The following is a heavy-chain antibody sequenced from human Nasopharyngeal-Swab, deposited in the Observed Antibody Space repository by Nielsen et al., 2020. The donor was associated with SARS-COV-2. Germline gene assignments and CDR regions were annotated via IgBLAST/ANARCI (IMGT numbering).Heavy chain of an antibody. CDR1: GFTFSNYA. V-gene: IGHV3-23*01. CDR3: ARRVVAAPYYFDC. J-gene: IGHJ4*02. Sequence: GESLKISCAASGFTFSNYALNGFGQAQGKGLEWVSVITYSGISTYYADSVKGRFTISRDNSKNTLYLQMNNLRAEDTAVYYCARRVVAAPYYFDCWGQGTLVTVSS. D-gene: IGHD3-22*01. CDR2: ITYSGIST.